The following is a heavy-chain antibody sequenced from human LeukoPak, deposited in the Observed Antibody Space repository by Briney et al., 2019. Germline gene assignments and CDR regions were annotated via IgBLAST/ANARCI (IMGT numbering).Heavy chain of an antibody. J-gene: IGHJ3*02. CDR3: ARAGLFDSSAYPYDAFDM. Sequence: SETLSLTCTVSGASISSYYWSWIRQPPGQGLEWIGYIYYSGSTNYNPSLKTRVTTSVDKSKNQFSLKLSSVTAADTAVYFCARAGLFDSSAYPYDAFDMWGQGTMVTVSS. CDR2: IYYSGST. CDR1: GASISSYY. V-gene: IGHV4-59*01. D-gene: IGHD3-22*01.